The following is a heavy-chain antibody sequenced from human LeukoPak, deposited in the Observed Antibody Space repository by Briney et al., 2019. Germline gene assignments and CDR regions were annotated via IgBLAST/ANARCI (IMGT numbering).Heavy chain of an antibody. CDR3: ATGVLVPRLLRGDAFDI. CDR2: ISGSGGST. V-gene: IGHV3-23*01. J-gene: IGHJ3*02. Sequence: GGSLRLSCAASGFTFSSYAMSWVRQAPGKGLEWVSGISGSGGSTYYADSVKGRFTISRDNSKNTLYLQMNSLRAEDTGIYYCATGVLVPRLLRGDAFDICGQGKMVTVSS. CDR1: GFTFSSYA. D-gene: IGHD6-13*01.